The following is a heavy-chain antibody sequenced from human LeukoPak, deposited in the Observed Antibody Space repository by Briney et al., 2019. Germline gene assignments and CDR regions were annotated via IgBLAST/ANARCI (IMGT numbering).Heavy chain of an antibody. J-gene: IGHJ4*02. Sequence: GGSLRLSCAASGFTFTNYAIHWVRLAPGKGLEWVAVISYDGRKKHYTESVLGRFTISRDNSKNTLYLQMNGLTLEDSAVYYCARDDYGDYGLLDYWGQGTLVTVSS. CDR3: ARDDYGDYGLLDY. CDR2: ISYDGRKK. CDR1: GFTFTNYA. V-gene: IGHV3-30*04. D-gene: IGHD4-17*01.